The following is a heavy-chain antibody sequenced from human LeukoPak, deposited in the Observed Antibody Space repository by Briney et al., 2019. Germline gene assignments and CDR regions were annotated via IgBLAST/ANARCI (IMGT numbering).Heavy chain of an antibody. V-gene: IGHV3-30-3*01. D-gene: IGHD3-22*01. CDR3: AREGPPTYYYDSSVSGAFDI. Sequence: GGSLRLSCAASGFTFSSYAMHWVRQAPGKGLEWVAVISYDGSNKYYADSVKGRFTISRDNSKNTLYLQMNSLRAEDTAVYYCAREGPPTYYYDSSVSGAFDIWGQGTMVTVSS. CDR2: ISYDGSNK. CDR1: GFTFSSYA. J-gene: IGHJ3*02.